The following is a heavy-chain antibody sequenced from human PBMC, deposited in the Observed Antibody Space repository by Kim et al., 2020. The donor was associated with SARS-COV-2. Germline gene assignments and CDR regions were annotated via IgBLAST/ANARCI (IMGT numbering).Heavy chain of an antibody. V-gene: IGHV4-31*02. Sequence: SLKSRVTLSVDTSKNQFSLKLGSVTAADTAVYYCARTRITMIVVVTHFDYWGQGTLVTVSS. D-gene: IGHD3-22*01. J-gene: IGHJ4*02. CDR3: ARTRITMIVVVTHFDY.